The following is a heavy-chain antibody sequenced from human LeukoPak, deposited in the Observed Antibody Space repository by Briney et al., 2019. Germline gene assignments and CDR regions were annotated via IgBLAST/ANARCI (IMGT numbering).Heavy chain of an antibody. J-gene: IGHJ6*03. Sequence: ASVKVSCKASGYTFTGYYMHWVRQAPGQGLEWMGRINPNSGGTNYAQKFQGRVTMTGDTSISTAYMELSRLRSDDTAVYYCARAGGGVTFYYYYYMDVWGKGTTVTVSS. CDR1: GYTFTGYY. D-gene: IGHD1-26*01. V-gene: IGHV1-2*06. CDR2: INPNSGGT. CDR3: ARAGGGVTFYYYYYMDV.